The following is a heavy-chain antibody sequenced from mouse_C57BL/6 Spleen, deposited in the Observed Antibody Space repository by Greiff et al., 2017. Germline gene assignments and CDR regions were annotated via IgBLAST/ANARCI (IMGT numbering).Heavy chain of an antibody. CDR2: ISYSGST. V-gene: IGHV3-1*01. Sequence: EVQLQESGPGMVKPSQSLSLTCTVTGYSITSGYDWHWIRHFPGNKLEWMGYISYSGSTNYNPSLKSRISITHDTSKNHFFLKLNSVTTEDTATYYCARDGYYGSSYGFAYWGQGTLVTVSA. CDR3: ARDGYYGSSYGFAY. J-gene: IGHJ3*01. CDR1: GYSITSGYD. D-gene: IGHD1-1*01.